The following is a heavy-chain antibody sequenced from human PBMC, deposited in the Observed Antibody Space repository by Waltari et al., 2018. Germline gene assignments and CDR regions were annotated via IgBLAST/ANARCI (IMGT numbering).Heavy chain of an antibody. CDR2: TSGGGTT. CDR3: AGRGEEAPGASGWAWGYGF. J-gene: IGHJ4*02. Sequence: EVQLVESGGGLIQPGGSLRLSCAASGFIVRSHYSSWVRRAPGRGLEWVSATSGGGTTYYAESVKGRFTVSRDNSKNTLYLQMNSLRVEDTAFYYCAGRGEEAPGASGWAWGYGFWGQGTLVTVSS. D-gene: IGHD2-2*01. CDR1: GFIVRSHY. V-gene: IGHV3-53*01.